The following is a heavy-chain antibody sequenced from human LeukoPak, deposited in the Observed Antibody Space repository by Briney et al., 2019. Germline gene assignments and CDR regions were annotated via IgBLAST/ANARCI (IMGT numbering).Heavy chain of an antibody. V-gene: IGHV4-39*07. CDR2: IYYSGST. J-gene: IGHJ4*02. D-gene: IGHD2-21*01. CDR3: ASFARGEELWYFDY. CDR1: GGSISSSSYY. Sequence: SETLSLTCTVSGGSISSSSYYWGWIRQPPGKGLEWIGGIYYSGSTYYNPSLKSRVTISVDTSRNQFSLKLSSVTAADTAVYYCASFARGEELWYFDYWGQGTLVTVSS.